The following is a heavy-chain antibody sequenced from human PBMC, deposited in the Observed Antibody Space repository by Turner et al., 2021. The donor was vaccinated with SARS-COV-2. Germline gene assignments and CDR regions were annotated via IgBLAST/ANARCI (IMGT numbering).Heavy chain of an antibody. V-gene: IGHV3-30*18. J-gene: IGHJ6*02. Sequence: QVQLVESGGGVVQPGRSLRLSCAASVFTFSGYGMHWVRQAPGKGLEWVAVISYDGSNKYYADSVKGRFTISRDNSKNTLYLQMNSLRAEDTAVYYCAKNLIRHYQLLYPPNYYGMDVWGQGTTVTVSS. D-gene: IGHD2-2*02. CDR2: ISYDGSNK. CDR3: AKNLIRHYQLLYPPNYYGMDV. CDR1: VFTFSGYG.